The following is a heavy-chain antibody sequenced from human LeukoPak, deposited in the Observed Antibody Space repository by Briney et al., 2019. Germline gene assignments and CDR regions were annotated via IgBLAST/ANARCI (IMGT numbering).Heavy chain of an antibody. V-gene: IGHV4-34*01. CDR2: INYSGST. CDR1: SDSFSGYF. Sequence: SETLSLTCAIYSDSFSGYFWSWIRQPPGKGLEWIGEINYSGSTNYNPSLKSRVTISVDTSKNQFSLKLSSVTAADTAVYYCARQIMGLWLQFFDYWGQGTLVTVSS. CDR3: ARQIMGLWLQFFDY. D-gene: IGHD5-24*01. J-gene: IGHJ4*02.